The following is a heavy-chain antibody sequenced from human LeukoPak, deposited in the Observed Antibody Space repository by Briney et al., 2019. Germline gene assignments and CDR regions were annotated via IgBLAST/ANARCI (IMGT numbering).Heavy chain of an antibody. CDR2: NRNRTYGGTT. CDR3: TRGVEMTTISPYY. J-gene: IGHJ4*02. V-gene: IGHV3-49*03. CDR1: GFSFSDYS. D-gene: IGHD5-24*01. Sequence: PGGSLRLSCAVSGFSFSDYSISWFHQAPGKGLEWVGFNRNRTYGGTTEYAASVKGRFTILRDDSTSIAYLQMNSLKTEDTAMYYCTRGVEMTTISPYYWGQGTLVTVSS.